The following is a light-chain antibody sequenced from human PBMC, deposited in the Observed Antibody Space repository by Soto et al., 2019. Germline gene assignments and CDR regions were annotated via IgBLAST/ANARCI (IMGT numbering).Light chain of an antibody. CDR1: SGHSNYA. CDR3: QTWGSGIVV. Sequence: QSVLTQSPSASASLGASVKLTCTLSSGHSNYAIAWHQQQSEKGPRYLMKLNSDGSHRKGDGIPDRFSGSSSGAERYLTISSLQSEDEADYYCQTWGSGIVVFGGGTNLTVL. CDR2: LNSDGSH. J-gene: IGLJ2*01. V-gene: IGLV4-69*01.